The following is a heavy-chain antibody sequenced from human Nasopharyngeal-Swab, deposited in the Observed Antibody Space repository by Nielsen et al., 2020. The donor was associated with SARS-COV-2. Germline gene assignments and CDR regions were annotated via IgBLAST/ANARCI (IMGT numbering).Heavy chain of an antibody. CDR3: ARTRSRAGSRYYYYGMDV. V-gene: IGHV5-51*01. D-gene: IGHD6-13*01. Sequence: GGSLRLSCWGSGYSFSSYWIGWVRQMPGKGLEWMGVIYPGDSDTRYNPSFQGQVTISADKSISTAYLQWSSLKASDTAMYYCARTRSRAGSRYYYYGMDVWGQGTTVTVSS. CDR1: GYSFSSYW. CDR2: IYPGDSDT. J-gene: IGHJ6*02.